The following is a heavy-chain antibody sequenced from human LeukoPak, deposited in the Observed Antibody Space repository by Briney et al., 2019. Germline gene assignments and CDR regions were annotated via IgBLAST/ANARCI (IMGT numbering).Heavy chain of an antibody. Sequence: SVKVSCKASGYTFTSYGISWVRQAPGQGLEWMGWISAYNGNTNYAQKLQGRVTMTTDTSTSTAYMELRSLRSDDTAVYYCARAGGDPYDYSNWFDPWGQGTLVTVSS. CDR2: ISAYNGNT. CDR1: GYTFTSYG. J-gene: IGHJ5*02. CDR3: ARAGGDPYDYSNWFDP. D-gene: IGHD4-11*01. V-gene: IGHV1-18*01.